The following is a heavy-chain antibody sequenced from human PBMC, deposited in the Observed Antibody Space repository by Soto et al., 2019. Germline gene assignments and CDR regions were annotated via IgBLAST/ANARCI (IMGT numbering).Heavy chain of an antibody. CDR2: INHSGST. CDR3: ARGFQFGAARPMWVRTNWFDP. J-gene: IGHJ5*02. V-gene: IGHV4-34*01. CDR1: GGSFSGYY. Sequence: QVQLQQWGAGLLKPSETLSLTCAVYGGSFSGYYWSWIRQPPGKGLEWIGEINHSGSTNYNPSLKSRVTISVDTSKNQFSRKLSSVTAADTAVYYCARGFQFGAARPMWVRTNWFDPWGQGTLVTVSS. D-gene: IGHD6-6*01.